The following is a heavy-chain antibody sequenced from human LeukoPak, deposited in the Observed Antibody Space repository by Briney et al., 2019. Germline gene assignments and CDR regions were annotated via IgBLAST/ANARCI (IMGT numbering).Heavy chain of an antibody. Sequence: GGSLRLSCVASGFTFSTHAMSWVRLAPGKGLEWVSAIGGSDGGTYYADSVKGRFTISRDNSKDTLYLQMSSLRAEDTAVYYCARRDSSGSYPYYFDYWGQGTLVTVSS. J-gene: IGHJ4*02. D-gene: IGHD3-22*01. CDR3: ARRDSSGSYPYYFDY. CDR1: GFTFSTHA. CDR2: IGGSDGGT. V-gene: IGHV3-23*01.